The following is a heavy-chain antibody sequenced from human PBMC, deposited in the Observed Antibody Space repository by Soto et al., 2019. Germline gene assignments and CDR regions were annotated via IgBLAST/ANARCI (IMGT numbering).Heavy chain of an antibody. CDR2: ISWNSGSI. J-gene: IGHJ3*02. D-gene: IGHD2-2*01. V-gene: IGHV3-9*01. CDR1: GFTFDDYA. Sequence: EVQLVESGGGLVQPGRSLRLSCAASGFTFDDYAMHWVRQAPGKGPEWVSGISWNSGSIGYADSVKGRFTISRDNAKNSLYLQMNSLRAEDTALYYCAKDIDIVVVPAATDAFDIWGQGTMVTVSS. CDR3: AKDIDIVVVPAATDAFDI.